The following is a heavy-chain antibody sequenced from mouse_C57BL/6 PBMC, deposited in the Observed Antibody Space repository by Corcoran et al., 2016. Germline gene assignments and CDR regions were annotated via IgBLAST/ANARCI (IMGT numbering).Heavy chain of an antibody. D-gene: IGHD1-1*01. V-gene: IGHV1-26*01. Sequence: EVRLQQSGPELVKPGASVKISCKASGYTFTDYYMNWVKQSHGKSLEWIGDINPNNGGTSYNQKFKGKATLTVDKSSSTAYMELRSLTSEDSAVYYCARDYGSSLYYLDYWGQGTTLTVSS. CDR3: ARDYGSSLYYLDY. J-gene: IGHJ2*01. CDR2: INPNNGGT. CDR1: GYTFTDYY.